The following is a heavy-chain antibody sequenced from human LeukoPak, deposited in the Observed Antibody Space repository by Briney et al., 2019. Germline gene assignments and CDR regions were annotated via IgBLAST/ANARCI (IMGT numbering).Heavy chain of an antibody. Sequence: SGGSLRLSCAASGFTFSNYAMSRVRQAPGKGLEWVSVISGSGGTTYSADSVKGRFTISRDNSKNTLYLQMNSLRAEDTAAYYCARERGSSGGNTNGYFDYWGQGALVTVSS. CDR1: GFTFSNYA. D-gene: IGHD4-23*01. V-gene: IGHV3-23*01. CDR2: ISGSGGTT. J-gene: IGHJ4*02. CDR3: ARERGSSGGNTNGYFDY.